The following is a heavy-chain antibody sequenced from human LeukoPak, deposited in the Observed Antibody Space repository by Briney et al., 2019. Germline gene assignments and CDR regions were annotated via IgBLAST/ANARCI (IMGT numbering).Heavy chain of an antibody. D-gene: IGHD1-1*01. Sequence: SETLSLTCAVYGGSFSGYYWGWIRQPPGKGLEWIGYIYYSGSTYYNPSLKSRVTMSVDTSKNQFSLKLSSVTAVDTAVYYCARTATGTDVFDYWGQGTLVTVSS. CDR1: GGSFSGYY. V-gene: IGHV4-34*10. CDR3: ARTATGTDVFDY. CDR2: IYYSGST. J-gene: IGHJ4*02.